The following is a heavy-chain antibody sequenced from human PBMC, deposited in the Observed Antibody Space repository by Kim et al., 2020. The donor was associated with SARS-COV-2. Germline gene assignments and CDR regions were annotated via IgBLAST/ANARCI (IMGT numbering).Heavy chain of an antibody. CDR3: VRVGFGGGFDY. CDR1: GYTFTSYA. J-gene: IGHJ4*02. D-gene: IGHD3-16*01. CDR2: INAGNGNT. V-gene: IGHV1-3*01. Sequence: ASVKVSCKASGYTFTSYAMHWVRQAPGQRIEWMGWINAGNGNTKYSQEFQGRVTITRDTSASAAYMELSSLRSEDTAVYYCVRVGFGGGFDYWGQGILVTV.